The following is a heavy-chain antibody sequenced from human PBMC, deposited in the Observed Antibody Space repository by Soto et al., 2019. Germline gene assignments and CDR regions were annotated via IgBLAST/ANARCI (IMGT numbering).Heavy chain of an antibody. Sequence: SETLSLTXTVSGGSISSSSYYWDWIRQPPGKGLEWIGSIYYSGSTYYNPSLKSRVTISVDTSKNQFSLKLSSVTAADTAVYYCASKTGDSDYWGQGTLVTVSS. V-gene: IGHV4-39*01. CDR1: GGSISSSSYY. D-gene: IGHD7-27*01. J-gene: IGHJ4*02. CDR3: ASKTGDSDY. CDR2: IYYSGST.